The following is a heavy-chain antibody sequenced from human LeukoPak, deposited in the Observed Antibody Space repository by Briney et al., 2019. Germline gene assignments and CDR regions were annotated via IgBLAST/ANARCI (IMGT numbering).Heavy chain of an antibody. CDR2: INSDGSRT. D-gene: IGHD1-14*01. J-gene: IGHJ4*02. CDR1: GFTFSTYW. Sequence: GGSLRLSCAASGFTFSTYWMHWVRQAPGKGLVWVSHINSDGSRTNYAASVKGRFTISRDNAKNTLYLQMNSLRAEDTAVYYCARQPDYWGQGTLVTVSS. CDR3: ARQPDY. V-gene: IGHV3-74*01.